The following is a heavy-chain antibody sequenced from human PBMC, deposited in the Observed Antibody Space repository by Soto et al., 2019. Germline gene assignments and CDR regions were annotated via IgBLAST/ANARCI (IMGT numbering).Heavy chain of an antibody. V-gene: IGHV4-38-2*02. J-gene: IGHJ3*02. Sequence: SETLSLTCTVSGYSISSGYYWGWIRQPPGKGLEWIGSIYHSGSTYYNPSLKSRVTISVDTSKNQFSLKLSSVTAADTAVYYCARDAVPYYDFWSGYYDAFDIWGQGTMVTVSS. D-gene: IGHD3-3*01. CDR2: IYHSGST. CDR3: ARDAVPYYDFWSGYYDAFDI. CDR1: GYSISSGYY.